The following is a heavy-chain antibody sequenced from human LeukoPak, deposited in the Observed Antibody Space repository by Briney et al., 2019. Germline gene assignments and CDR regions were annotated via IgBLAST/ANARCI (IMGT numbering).Heavy chain of an antibody. J-gene: IGHJ6*03. Sequence: SETLSLTCAVYGGSFSGYYWSWIRQPPGKGLEWIGEINHSGSTNYNPSLKSRVTISVDTSKSQFSLKLSSVTAADTAVYYCARGYCSGGSCFPRRTHYHYYCMDVWGKGTTVTVSS. CDR3: ARGYCSGGSCFPRRTHYHYYCMDV. CDR2: INHSGST. V-gene: IGHV4-34*01. D-gene: IGHD2-15*01. CDR1: GGSFSGYY.